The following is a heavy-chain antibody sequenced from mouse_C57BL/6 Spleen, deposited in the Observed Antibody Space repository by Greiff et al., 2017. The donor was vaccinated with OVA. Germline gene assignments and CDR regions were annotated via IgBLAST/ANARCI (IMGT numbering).Heavy chain of an antibody. D-gene: IGHD2-3*01. CDR2: INPNNGGT. V-gene: IGHV1-22*01. CDR1: GYTFTDYN. J-gene: IGHJ4*01. CDR3: ASDGYYLYGAMDY. Sequence: EVQLQQSGPELVKPGASVKMSCKASGYTFTDYNMHWVKQSHGKSLEWIGYINPNNGGTSYNQKFKGKATLTVNKSSSTAYMELRSLTSEDSAVYYCASDGYYLYGAMDYWGQGTSVTVSS.